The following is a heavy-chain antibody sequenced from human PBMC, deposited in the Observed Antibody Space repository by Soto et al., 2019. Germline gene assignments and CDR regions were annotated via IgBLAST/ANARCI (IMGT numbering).Heavy chain of an antibody. CDR2: FDPEDGET. J-gene: IGHJ5*02. D-gene: IGHD2-15*01. V-gene: IGHV1-24*01. CDR3: APARYWSGGSGYSGNWFDP. Sequence: QVQLVQSGAEVKKPGASVKVSCKVSGYTLTELSMHWVRQAPGKGLEWMGGFDPEDGETIYAQKFQGRVTMTEDTSTEPAYMELSSLGSEDPAVYYCAPARYWSGGSGYSGNWFDPWGQGTLVTVSS. CDR1: GYTLTELS.